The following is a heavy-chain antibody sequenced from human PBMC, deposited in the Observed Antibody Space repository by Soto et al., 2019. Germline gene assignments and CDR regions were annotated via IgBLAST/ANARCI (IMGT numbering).Heavy chain of an antibody. V-gene: IGHV3-21*01. CDR3: ARGEGGLHNEDAFDI. Sequence: EVQLVESGGGLVKPGGSLRLSCAASGFTFSSYSMNWVRQAPGKGLEWVSSISSSSSYIYYADSVKGRFTLSRDKAKNSLYLQMNSLRAEDTAVYYCARGEGGLHNEDAFDIWGQGTMVTVSS. J-gene: IGHJ3*02. CDR2: ISSSSSYI. CDR1: GFTFSSYS. D-gene: IGHD1-1*01.